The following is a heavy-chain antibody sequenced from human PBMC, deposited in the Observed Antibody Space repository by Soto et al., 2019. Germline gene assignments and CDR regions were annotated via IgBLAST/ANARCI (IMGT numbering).Heavy chain of an antibody. V-gene: IGHV4-31*03. CDR2: IYYSGST. J-gene: IGHJ3*02. CDR1: SGSMSSCGYY. D-gene: IGHD2-15*01. Sequence: SERMSLTSTVSSGSMSSCGYYGTLIRQHPGKGLEWIGYIYYSGSTYYNPSLKSRVTISVDTSKNQLSLKLSSVTSADTAVYYCATRLDPRWAFDIWGQGTMVTVSS. CDR3: ATRLDPRWAFDI.